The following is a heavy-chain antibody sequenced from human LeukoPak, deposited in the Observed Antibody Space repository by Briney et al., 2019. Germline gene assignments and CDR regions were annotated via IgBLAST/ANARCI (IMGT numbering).Heavy chain of an antibody. CDR3: ARHGVRHVLDWYFPL. D-gene: IGHD3-16*01. CDR1: GFPFSNYA. CDR2: ISSSGFTI. V-gene: IGHV3-11*01. J-gene: IGHJ2*01. Sequence: GGSLRLSCAASGFPFSNYAMSWVRPAPGKGLGWVSRISSSGFTIYYGDSVKGRFTISRDNADNSLFLQMNSLTVEDTAVYYCARHGVRHVLDWYFPLWGRGTLVAVSS.